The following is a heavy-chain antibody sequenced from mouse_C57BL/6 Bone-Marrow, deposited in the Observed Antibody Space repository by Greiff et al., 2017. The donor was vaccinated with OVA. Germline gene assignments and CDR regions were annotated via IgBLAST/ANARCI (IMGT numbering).Heavy chain of an antibody. V-gene: IGHV2-6*03. CDR2: IWSDGST. D-gene: IGHD2-12*01. J-gene: IGHJ4*01. CDR3: ARGTDSYYIYYYAMDY. CDR1: GFSLTSYG. Sequence: VQRVESGPGLVAPSQSLSITCTVSGFSLTSYGVHWVRQPPGKGLEWLVVIWSDGSTTYNSALKSRLSISKDNSKSQAFLKRNSHQTDESALYYYARGTDSYYIYYYAMDYWGQGTSGTVSS.